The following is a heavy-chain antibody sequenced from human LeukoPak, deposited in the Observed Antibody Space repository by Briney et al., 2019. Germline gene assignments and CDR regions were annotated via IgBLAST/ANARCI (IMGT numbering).Heavy chain of an antibody. CDR1: GYRVSSFA. V-gene: IGHV1-18*01. D-gene: IGHD1-14*01. CDR3: ARDKPGWGAFDV. J-gene: IGHJ3*01. CDR2: IAANNDHT. Sequence: GASVKVSCKASGYRVSSFAIIWVRQAPGQGLECLGWIAANNDHTHYALNVQGRVTMTTDTSTDTAYTELRNLRSDDTAVYFCARDKPGWGAFDVWGQGTVVTVSS.